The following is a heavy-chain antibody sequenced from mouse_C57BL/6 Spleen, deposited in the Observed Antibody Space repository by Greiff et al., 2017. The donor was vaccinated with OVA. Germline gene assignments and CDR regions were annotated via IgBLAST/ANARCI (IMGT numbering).Heavy chain of an antibody. J-gene: IGHJ1*03. CDR2: ISSGSSTI. V-gene: IGHV5-17*01. CDR3: ARGYFDV. Sequence: LVESGGGLVKPGGSLKLSCAASGSTFSDYGMHWVRQAPEKGLEWVAYISSGSSTIHYADTVKGRFTISRDNAKNTQFLQMTSLRSEDTAMYYCARGYFDVWGTGTTVTVSS. CDR1: GSTFSDYG.